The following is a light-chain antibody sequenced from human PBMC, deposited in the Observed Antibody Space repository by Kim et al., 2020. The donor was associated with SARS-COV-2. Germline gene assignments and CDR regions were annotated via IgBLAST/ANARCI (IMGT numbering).Light chain of an antibody. J-gene: IGLJ3*02. CDR1: SLRSYD. CDR3: NARDSSGNHQV. CDR2: GKN. V-gene: IGLV3-19*01. Sequence: LGQTVRITCQGDSLRSYDASWYQQKPGQAPVLVIYGKNNRPSGIPDRFSGSSSGNTASLTITGAQAEDEADYYCNARDSSGNHQVFGGGTQLTVL.